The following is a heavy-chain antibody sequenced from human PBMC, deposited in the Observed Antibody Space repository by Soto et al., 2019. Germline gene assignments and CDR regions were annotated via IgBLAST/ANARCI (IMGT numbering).Heavy chain of an antibody. CDR2: IYYSGST. CDR3: ARVVVVAADPDWFDP. Sequence: SETLSLTCTVSGGSISSGGYYWSWIRQYPGKGLEWIGYIYYSGSTYYNPSLKSRVTISVDTSKNQFSLKLSSVTAADTAVYYCARVVVVAADPDWFDPWGQGTLVTVSS. CDR1: GGSISSGGYY. D-gene: IGHD2-15*01. V-gene: IGHV4-31*03. J-gene: IGHJ5*02.